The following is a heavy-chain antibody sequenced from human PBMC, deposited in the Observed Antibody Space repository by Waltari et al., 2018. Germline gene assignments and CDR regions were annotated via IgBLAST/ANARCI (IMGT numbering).Heavy chain of an antibody. J-gene: IGHJ6*02. CDR1: GFPFTNYA. D-gene: IGHD6-6*01. CDR2: STRGCGST. V-gene: IGHV3-23*01. Sequence: EVQLLESGGGLVQPGGSLRLSCAASGFPFTNYAMSWVRQAPGTGLEWVAGSTRGCGSTDYADSGKGRFTIARDNSEKTRYLQRNSLRAEDTAVYYCANPRKQLVSDYCGMDVWGQGTTVTVSS. CDR3: ANPRKQLVSDYCGMDV.